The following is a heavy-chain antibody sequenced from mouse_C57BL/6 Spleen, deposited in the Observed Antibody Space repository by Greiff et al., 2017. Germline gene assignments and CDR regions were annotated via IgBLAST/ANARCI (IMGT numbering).Heavy chain of an antibody. CDR1: GYSFTSYY. Sequence: ESGPELVKPGASVKISCKASGYSFTSYYIHWVEQRPGQGLEWIGWIYPGSGNTKYNEKFKGKATLTADTSSSTAYMQLSSLTSEDSAVYYCAKNDYDRAMDYWGQGTSVTVSS. J-gene: IGHJ4*01. CDR3: AKNDYDRAMDY. V-gene: IGHV1-66*01. D-gene: IGHD2-4*01. CDR2: IYPGSGNT.